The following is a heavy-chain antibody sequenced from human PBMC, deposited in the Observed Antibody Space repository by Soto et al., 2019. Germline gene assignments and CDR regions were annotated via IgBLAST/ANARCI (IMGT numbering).Heavy chain of an antibody. CDR1: GFTFTKSA. D-gene: IGHD4-4*01. CDR2: ISGTGDKS. CDR3: VKGVNSSGSDFFDY. V-gene: IGHV3-23*01. Sequence: QLLESGGGLVQPGESLRLSCAASGFTFTKSAMSWVRQAPGKGLEWVSTISGTGDKSFYADSVKGRFTISRDSSKSTLSLQMNSLRDDDTAVYYCVKGVNSSGSDFFDYWGQGTPVTVSS. J-gene: IGHJ4*02.